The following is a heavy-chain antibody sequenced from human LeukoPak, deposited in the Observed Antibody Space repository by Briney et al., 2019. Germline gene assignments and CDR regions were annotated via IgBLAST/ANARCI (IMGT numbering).Heavy chain of an antibody. J-gene: IGHJ4*02. V-gene: IGHV3-48*03. CDR1: GFTFSSYE. CDR2: ISSSGSTI. D-gene: IGHD3-10*01. CDR3: AKGPTSGHQGYFDS. Sequence: NPGGSLRLSCAASGFTFSSYEMNWVRQAPGKGLEWVSYISSSGSTIYYADSVKGRFTISRDNSKNTLYVQMNSLRAEDTAVYYCAKGPTSGHQGYFDSWGQGTLVTVSS.